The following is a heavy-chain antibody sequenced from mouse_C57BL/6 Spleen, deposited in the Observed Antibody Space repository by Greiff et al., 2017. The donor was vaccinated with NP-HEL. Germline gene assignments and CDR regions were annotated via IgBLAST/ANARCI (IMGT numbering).Heavy chain of an antibody. CDR1: GYTFTSYW. V-gene: IGHV1-69*01. CDR3: ARRGYDKGFDY. Sequence: QVQLQQSGAELVMPGASVKLSCKASGYTFTSYWMHWVKQRPGQGLEWIGEIDPSDSYTNYNQKFKGKSTLTVDKSSSTAYMQLSSLTSEDSAVYYCARRGYDKGFDYWGQGTTLTVSS. CDR2: IDPSDSYT. D-gene: IGHD2-3*01. J-gene: IGHJ2*01.